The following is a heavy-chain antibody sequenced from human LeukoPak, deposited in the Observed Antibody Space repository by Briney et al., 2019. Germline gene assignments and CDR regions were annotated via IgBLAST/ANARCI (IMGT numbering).Heavy chain of an antibody. CDR3: AKVGSGWVFDY. D-gene: IGHD6-19*01. CDR1: GFTFSSAA. CDR2: ITGSDDRT. V-gene: IGHV3-23*01. Sequence: GGSLSLSCAASGFTFSSAAMTWVRQAPGKGLEWVSTITGSDDRTYYADSVKGRFTISRDYSKNTPHLQMNSLRVEDTAIYYCAKVGSGWVFDYWGQGTLVTVSS. J-gene: IGHJ4*02.